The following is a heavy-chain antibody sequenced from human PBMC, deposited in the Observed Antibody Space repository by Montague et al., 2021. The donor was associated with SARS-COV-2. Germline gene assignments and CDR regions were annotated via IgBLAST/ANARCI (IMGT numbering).Heavy chain of an antibody. Sequence: SETLSLTCSVSGGSTSSTSFFWAWLRQPPGTGLEWVGSMYSSGTTYYKPSLKSRVTISGDTSRNQLSVRLSSVTAADTAVYYCARSTSGWFIYWGQGTLVTVSS. D-gene: IGHD6-19*01. V-gene: IGHV4-39*01. CDR3: ARSTSGWFIY. J-gene: IGHJ4*02. CDR1: GGSTSSTSFF. CDR2: MYSSGTT.